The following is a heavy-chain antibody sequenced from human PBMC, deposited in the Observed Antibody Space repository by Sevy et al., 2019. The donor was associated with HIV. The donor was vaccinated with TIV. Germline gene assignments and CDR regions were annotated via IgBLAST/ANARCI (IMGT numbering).Heavy chain of an antibody. CDR2: ISWDRGST. Sequence: GGSLRLSCAASGFTFDDYTMHWVRQPPGKGLEWVSLISWDRGSTYYADSVKGRFTISRDNSKNSLFLQMNSLRSEDTAFYYCAKLGGNYGDYDDYWGRGTLVTVSS. J-gene: IGHJ4*02. CDR3: AKLGGNYGDYDDY. V-gene: IGHV3-43*01. CDR1: GFTFDDYT. D-gene: IGHD4-17*01.